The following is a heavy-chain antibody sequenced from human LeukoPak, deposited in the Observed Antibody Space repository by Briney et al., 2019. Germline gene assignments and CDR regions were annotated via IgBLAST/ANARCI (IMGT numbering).Heavy chain of an antibody. CDR2: IWYDGSNK. D-gene: IGHD1-26*01. J-gene: IGHJ4*02. CDR3: ARAGVGAIYYFDY. Sequence: PGRSLRLSCATSGFTFSTYGMHWVRQAPGKGLEWVALIWYDGSNKYYADSVKGRFTISRDNSKNTLSLQMNSLRAEDTAVYYCARAGVGAIYYFDYWGQGTLVTVSS. CDR1: GFTFSTYG. V-gene: IGHV3-33*01.